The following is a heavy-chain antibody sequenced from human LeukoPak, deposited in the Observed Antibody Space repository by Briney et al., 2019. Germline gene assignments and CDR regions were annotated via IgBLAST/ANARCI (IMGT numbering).Heavy chain of an antibody. J-gene: IGHJ4*02. Sequence: TGGSLRLSCAASGFTFRNYAMGWVRQAPGKGLEWVSGISASGISRYYADSFRGRFTISRGTSKNTLYLQMNSLSAEDTALYYCAKDFEAEPSYAFDHWGQGILVTVFS. V-gene: IGHV3-23*01. CDR1: GFTFRNYA. CDR3: AKDFEAEPSYAFDH. D-gene: IGHD3-16*01. CDR2: ISASGISR.